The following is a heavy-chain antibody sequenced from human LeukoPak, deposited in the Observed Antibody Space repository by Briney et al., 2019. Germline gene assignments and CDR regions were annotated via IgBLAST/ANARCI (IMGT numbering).Heavy chain of an antibody. CDR1: GYTFTSYD. J-gene: IGHJ4*02. CDR2: MNPNSGNT. CDR3: ARSPDTAMVTRFDY. D-gene: IGHD5-18*01. Sequence: ASVKVSCKASGYTFTSYDINWVRQATGQGLEWMGWMNPNSGNTGYAQKFQGRVTMTRNTSISTAYMELSSLRSEDTAVYYCARSPDTAMVTRFDYWGQGTLVTVSS. V-gene: IGHV1-8*01.